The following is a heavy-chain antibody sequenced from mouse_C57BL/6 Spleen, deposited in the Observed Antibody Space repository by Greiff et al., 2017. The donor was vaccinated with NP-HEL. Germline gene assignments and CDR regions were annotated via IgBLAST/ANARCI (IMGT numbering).Heavy chain of an antibody. J-gene: IGHJ1*03. V-gene: IGHV5-16*01. CDR3: AREANYYGSMYFDV. D-gene: IGHD1-1*01. CDR2: INYDGSST. CDR1: GFTFSDYY. Sequence: DVQLVESEGGLVQPGSSMKLSCTASGFTFSDYYMAWVRQVPEKGLEWVANINYDGSSTYYLDSLKSRFIISRDNAKNILYLQMSSLKSEDTATYYCAREANYYGSMYFDVWGTGTTVTVSS.